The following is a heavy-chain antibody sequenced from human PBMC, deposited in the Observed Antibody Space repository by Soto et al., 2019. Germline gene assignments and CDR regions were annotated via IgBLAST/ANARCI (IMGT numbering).Heavy chain of an antibody. Sequence: GASVKVSCKASGGTFSSYAISWVRQAPGQGLEWMGGIIPIFGTANYAQKFQGRVTITADKSISTAYLQWSSLKASDTAMYYCARRGYGGNPAHYYYYGMDVWGQGTTVTVSS. CDR2: IIPIFGTA. J-gene: IGHJ6*02. V-gene: IGHV1-69*06. D-gene: IGHD4-17*01. CDR1: GGTFSSYA. CDR3: ARRGYGGNPAHYYYYGMDV.